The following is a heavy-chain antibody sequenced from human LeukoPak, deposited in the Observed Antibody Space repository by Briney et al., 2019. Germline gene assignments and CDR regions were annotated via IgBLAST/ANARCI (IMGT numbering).Heavy chain of an antibody. J-gene: IGHJ3*02. Sequence: SQTLSLTCAVSGGSISSGGYSWSWIRQPPGKGLEWIGYIYYSGSTYYNPSLKSRVTISVDTSKNQFSLKLSSVTAADTAVYYCAREATDDAFDIWGQGTMVTVSS. CDR3: AREATDDAFDI. CDR2: IYYSGST. V-gene: IGHV4-30-4*07. CDR1: GGSISSGGYS. D-gene: IGHD5-12*01.